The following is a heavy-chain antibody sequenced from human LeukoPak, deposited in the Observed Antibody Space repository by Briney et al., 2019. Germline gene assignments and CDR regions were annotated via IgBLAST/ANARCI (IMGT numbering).Heavy chain of an antibody. CDR3: AKGDVEIPVGFDY. V-gene: IGHV3-30*18. CDR1: GFTFSSYG. D-gene: IGHD5-24*01. CDR2: ISYDGSNK. J-gene: IGHJ4*02. Sequence: PGRSLRLSCAASGFTFSSYGMHWVRQAPGKGLEWLAVISYDGSNKYYADSVKGRFTISRDNSKNTLYLQMNSLRAEDTAVYYCAKGDVEIPVGFDYWGQGTLVTVSS.